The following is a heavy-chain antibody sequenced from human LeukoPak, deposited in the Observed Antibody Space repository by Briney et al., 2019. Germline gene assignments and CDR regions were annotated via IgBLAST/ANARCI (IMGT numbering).Heavy chain of an antibody. D-gene: IGHD6-13*01. Sequence: PSETLSLTCTVSGGSTSSSSYYWGWIRQPPGKGLEWIGSIYHSGSTYYNPSLKSRVTISVDTSKNQFSLKLSSVTAADTAVYYCARQGYSSSWYYFDYWGQGTLVTVSS. CDR3: ARQGYSSSWYYFDY. CDR1: GGSTSSSSYY. J-gene: IGHJ4*02. V-gene: IGHV4-39*01. CDR2: IYHSGST.